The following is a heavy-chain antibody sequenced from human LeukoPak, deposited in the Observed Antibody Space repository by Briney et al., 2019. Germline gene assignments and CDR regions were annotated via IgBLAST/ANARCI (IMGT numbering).Heavy chain of an antibody. CDR3: AREIAAVPGYWFDP. J-gene: IGHJ5*02. Sequence: SETLSLTCTVSGGSISSGDYYWSWIRQPPGKGLEWIGYIYYSGSTYYNPSLKSRVTISVDTSKNQFSLKLSSVTAADTAVYYCAREIAAVPGYWFDPWGQGTLVTVSS. CDR2: IYYSGST. V-gene: IGHV4-30-4*01. CDR1: GGSISSGDYY. D-gene: IGHD6-13*01.